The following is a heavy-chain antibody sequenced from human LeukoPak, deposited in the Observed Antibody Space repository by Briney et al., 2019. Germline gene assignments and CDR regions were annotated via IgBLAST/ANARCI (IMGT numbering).Heavy chain of an antibody. CDR2: ISGSGGST. J-gene: IGHJ4*02. CDR3: AKDSLPSSSWYNHTPDY. Sequence: SGGSLRLSCAASGFTFRNASMSWVRQAPGKGLEWVSAISGSGGSTYYADSVKGRFTISRDNSKNTLYLQMNSLRAEDTAVYYCAKDSLPSSSWYNHTPDYWGQGTLVTVSS. V-gene: IGHV3-23*01. D-gene: IGHD6-13*01. CDR1: GFTFRNAS.